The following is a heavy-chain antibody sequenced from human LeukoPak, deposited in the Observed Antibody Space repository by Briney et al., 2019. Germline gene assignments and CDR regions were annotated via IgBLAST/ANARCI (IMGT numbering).Heavy chain of an antibody. CDR2: VYYSGST. CDR3: ARHVYYDILTGYYSDWFGP. CDR1: GGSISSSSYY. V-gene: IGHV4-39*01. Sequence: SETLSLTCTVSGGSISSSSYYWGWIRQPPGKGLEWIGSVYYSGSTYDNPSLKSRVTLSVDTSKNQFSLKLSSVTAADTAVYYCARHVYYDILTGYYSDWFGPWGPGTLVTVSS. D-gene: IGHD3-9*01. J-gene: IGHJ5*02.